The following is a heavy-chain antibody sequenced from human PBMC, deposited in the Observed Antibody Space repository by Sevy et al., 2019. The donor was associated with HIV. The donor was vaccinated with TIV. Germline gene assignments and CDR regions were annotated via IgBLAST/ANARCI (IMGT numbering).Heavy chain of an antibody. CDR1: GFTFSHYG. Sequence: GGSLRLSCAASGFTFSHYGMHWVRQAPGKGLEWVTFIQYDGNNKYYAASVKGRFTISRDNSKNMFFLQMNDLRAEDTALYYCAKNTAAAGVGGFDYWGQGALVTVSS. CDR2: IQYDGNNK. V-gene: IGHV3-30*02. J-gene: IGHJ4*02. D-gene: IGHD6-13*01. CDR3: AKNTAAAGVGGFDY.